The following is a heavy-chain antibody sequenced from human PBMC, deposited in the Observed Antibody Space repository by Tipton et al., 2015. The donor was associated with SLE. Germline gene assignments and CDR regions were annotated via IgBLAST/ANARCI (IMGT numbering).Heavy chain of an antibody. V-gene: IGHV4-39*07. CDR3: AREPSMVGAFDI. CDR1: GGSISSSSYY. CDR2: INYSGGT. J-gene: IGHJ3*02. D-gene: IGHD3-10*01. Sequence: TLSLTCIVSGGSISSSSYYWGWIRQPPGKGLDGIGSINYSGGTYYNPSLKSRVTISVDTSKNQFSLKLNSVTAADTAVYYCAREPSMVGAFDIWGQGTMVTVSS.